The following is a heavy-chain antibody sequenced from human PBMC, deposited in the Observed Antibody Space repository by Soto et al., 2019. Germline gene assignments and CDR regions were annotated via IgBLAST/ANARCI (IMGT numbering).Heavy chain of an antibody. CDR2: IYHSGST. CDR3: ARGPKGSGSGSYYKRYFDY. CDR1: GGSISSGGYS. V-gene: IGHV4-30-2*01. J-gene: IGHJ4*02. D-gene: IGHD3-10*01. Sequence: PSETLSLTCAVSGGSISSGGYSWSWIRQPPGKGLEWIGYIYHSGSTYYNPSLKSRVTISVDRSKNQLSLKLSSVTAADTAVYYCARGPKGSGSGSYYKRYFDYWGQGTLVTVSS.